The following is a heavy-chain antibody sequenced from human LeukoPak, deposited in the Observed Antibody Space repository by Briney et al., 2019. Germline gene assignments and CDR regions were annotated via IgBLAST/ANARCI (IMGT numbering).Heavy chain of an antibody. J-gene: IGHJ4*02. V-gene: IGHV3-30*02. CDR2: IQYDGTNK. CDR1: GFTFSSYG. D-gene: IGHD6-19*01. Sequence: GGSLRLSCAASGFTFSSYGMHWVRQAPGKGLEWVAFIQYDGTNKYYADSVKGRFTISRDNSKNSLYLQMNSLRAEDTAVYYCAKDSVVGRPDIAMSGIDYWGQGILVTVSS. CDR3: AKDSVVGRPDIAMSGIDY.